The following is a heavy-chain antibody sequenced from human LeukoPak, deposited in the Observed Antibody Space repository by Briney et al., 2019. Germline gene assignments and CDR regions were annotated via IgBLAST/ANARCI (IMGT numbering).Heavy chain of an antibody. Sequence: GGSLRLSCAASGFTFSSYAMSWVRQAPGKGLEWVSAISGSGGSTYYADSVKGRSTISRDNSKNTLYLQMNSLRAEDTAVYYCAKGWELPDAFDIWGQGTMVTVSS. CDR2: ISGSGGST. CDR3: AKGWELPDAFDI. V-gene: IGHV3-23*01. J-gene: IGHJ3*02. CDR1: GFTFSSYA. D-gene: IGHD1-26*01.